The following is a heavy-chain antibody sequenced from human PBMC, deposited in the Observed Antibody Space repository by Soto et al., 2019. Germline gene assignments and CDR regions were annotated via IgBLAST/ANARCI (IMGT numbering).Heavy chain of an antibody. V-gene: IGHV3-15*01. CDR3: AKDHDEDFGYDLDYFNY. D-gene: IGHD5-12*01. J-gene: IGHJ4*02. CDR1: GFTFSDTY. Sequence: GGSLRLSCATSGFTFSDTYLSWVRQAPGKGLEWVGRIKRKADGGTTDYAAPVKDRFIISRDDSKNTLYLQMNSLKTEDTALYYCAKDHDEDFGYDLDYFNYWGRGTLVTVSS. CDR2: IKRKADGGTT.